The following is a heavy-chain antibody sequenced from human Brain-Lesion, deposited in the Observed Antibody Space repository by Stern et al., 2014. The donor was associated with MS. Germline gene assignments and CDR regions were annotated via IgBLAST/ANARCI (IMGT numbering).Heavy chain of an antibody. V-gene: IGHV3-53*01. CDR1: GFTVSSNY. CDR2: IYSGGST. J-gene: IGHJ4*02. Sequence: EVHLVESGGGLIQPGGSLRLSCAASGFTVSSNYMSWVRQAPGKGLEWVSVIYSGGSTYYADSVKGRFTISRDNSKNTLYLQMNSLRAEDTAVYYCARVGHDYYDSSGYYHFDYWGQGTLVTVSS. D-gene: IGHD3-22*01. CDR3: ARVGHDYYDSSGYYHFDY.